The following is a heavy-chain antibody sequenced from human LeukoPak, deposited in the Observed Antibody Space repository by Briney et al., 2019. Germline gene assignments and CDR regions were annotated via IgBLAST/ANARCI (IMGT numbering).Heavy chain of an antibody. CDR2: ISSSGSTI. CDR3: SRDFSAPLPL. V-gene: IGHV3-48*02. Sequence: GGSLRLSCAASGFTFSSYGMNWVRRAPGKGLEWVSYISSSGSTIYYANSVKGRFTISRDNARNPLYLQMNSLRDEDTAVYYCSRDFSAPLPLWGRGPLATVSA. J-gene: IGHJ2*01. CDR1: GFTFSSYG. D-gene: IGHD3-3*02.